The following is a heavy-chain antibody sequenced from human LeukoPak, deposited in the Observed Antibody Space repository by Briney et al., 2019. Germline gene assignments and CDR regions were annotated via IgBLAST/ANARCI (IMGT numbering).Heavy chain of an antibody. CDR2: SSSSGSTI. J-gene: IGHJ5*02. Sequence: SSSSGSTIYYADSVKGRFTISRDNAKNSLYLQMNGLKTEDTAVYYCARGLEWLTRRHTWFDPWGQGTLVTVSS. D-gene: IGHD3-3*01. V-gene: IGHV3-11*01. CDR3: ARGLEWLTRRHTWFDP.